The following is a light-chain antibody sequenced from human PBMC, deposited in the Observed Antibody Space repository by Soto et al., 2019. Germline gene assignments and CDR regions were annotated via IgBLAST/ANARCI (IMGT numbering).Light chain of an antibody. J-gene: IGKJ1*01. CDR2: AAS. CDR3: QQSYSTLGT. CDR1: QSISNY. Sequence: DIQMTQSPSSLSASVGDRLTITCRASQSISNYLNWYQQKPGKAPKLLIYAASSLQSGVPSRFSGSGSGTDFTLIISSLQPEDFAAYYCQQSYSTLGTFGQGTKVDI. V-gene: IGKV1-39*01.